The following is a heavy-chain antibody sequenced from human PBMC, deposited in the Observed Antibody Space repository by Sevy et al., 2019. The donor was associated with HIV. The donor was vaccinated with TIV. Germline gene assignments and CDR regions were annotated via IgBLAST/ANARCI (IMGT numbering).Heavy chain of an antibody. CDR1: GYTFSSNG. J-gene: IGHJ4*01. V-gene: IGHV1-18*01. CDR3: ARVPYYYFGSGTYFDY. CDR2: IGVYNGNS. D-gene: IGHD3-10*01. Sequence: ASVKVSCKASGYTFSSNGIAWVRQAPGQGLQWMGWIGVYNGNSKYAQNLQDRLTMTTDTSTSTAYMELKSLRSDDTGVYFCARVPYYYFGSGTYFDYWGHGTLVTVSS.